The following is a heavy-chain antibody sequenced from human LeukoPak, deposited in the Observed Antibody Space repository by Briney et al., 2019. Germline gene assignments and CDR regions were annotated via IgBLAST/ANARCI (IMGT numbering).Heavy chain of an antibody. V-gene: IGHV3-9*01. J-gene: IGHJ4*02. Sequence: GGSLRLSCVVSGFTFDDYAMHWVRQAPGRGLEWVSGISWNRNSIGYADSVKGRFTISRDNAKTSLYLQMNSLRAEDTALYYCAKAHGSGSALDYWGQGTLVTVSS. D-gene: IGHD3-10*01. CDR2: ISWNRNSI. CDR1: GFTFDDYA. CDR3: AKAHGSGSALDY.